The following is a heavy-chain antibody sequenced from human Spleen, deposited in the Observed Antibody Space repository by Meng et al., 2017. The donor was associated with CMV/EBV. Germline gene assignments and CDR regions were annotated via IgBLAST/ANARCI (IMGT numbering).Heavy chain of an antibody. J-gene: IGHJ5*02. CDR3: ARAGGMGSPYNWFGP. CDR2: LDPQVGEL. CDR1: GYTFTDYS. Sequence: SGYTFTDYSIHWLQQAPGKGLEWVGLLDPQVGELIYAPKFQARVTITADASTNTAYLELSRLRSEDTAVYYCARAGGMGSPYNWFGPWGQGTLVTVSS. V-gene: IGHV1-69-2*01. D-gene: IGHD3-10*01.